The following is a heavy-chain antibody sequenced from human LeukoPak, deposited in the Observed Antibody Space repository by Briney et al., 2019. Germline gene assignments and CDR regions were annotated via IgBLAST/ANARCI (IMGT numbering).Heavy chain of an antibody. CDR3: ARSPLLDWYFDL. J-gene: IGHJ2*01. Sequence: GGSLRLSCATSGFTFSSYSMNWVRQAPGKGLEWVSSISSSSSYIYYADSVKGRFTISRDNAKNSLYLQMNSLRAEDTAVYYCARSPLLDWYFDLWGRGTLVTVSS. D-gene: IGHD2-8*02. CDR2: ISSSSSYI. V-gene: IGHV3-21*01. CDR1: GFTFSSYS.